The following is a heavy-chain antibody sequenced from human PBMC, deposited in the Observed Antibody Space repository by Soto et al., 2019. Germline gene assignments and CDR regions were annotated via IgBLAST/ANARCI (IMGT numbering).Heavy chain of an antibody. CDR2: ISAYNGNT. D-gene: IGHD1-26*01. J-gene: IGHJ3*02. Sequence: ASVKVSCKASGYTFTSYGISWVRQAPGQGLEWMGWISAYNGNTNYAQKLQGRVTMTTDTSTSTAYMELRSLRSDDTAVYYCARDTRVGATGSRAFDIWGQGTTVTVSS. CDR1: GYTFTSYG. CDR3: ARDTRVGATGSRAFDI. V-gene: IGHV1-18*04.